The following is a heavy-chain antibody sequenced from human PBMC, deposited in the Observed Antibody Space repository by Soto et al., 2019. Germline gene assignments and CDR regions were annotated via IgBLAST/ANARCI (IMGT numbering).Heavy chain of an antibody. D-gene: IGHD3-22*01. Sequence: PGWSLRLSCAASGFTFSSYEMNWVRQAPGKGLEWVSYISSSGSTIYYADSVKGRFTISRDNAKNSLYLQMNSLRAEDTAVYYCARITMIVVVIDDAFDIWGQGTMVTVSS. CDR3: ARITMIVVVIDDAFDI. J-gene: IGHJ3*02. CDR2: ISSSGSTI. CDR1: GFTFSSYE. V-gene: IGHV3-48*03.